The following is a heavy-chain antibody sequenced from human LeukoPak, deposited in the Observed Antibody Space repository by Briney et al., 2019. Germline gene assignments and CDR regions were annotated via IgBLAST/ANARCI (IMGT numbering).Heavy chain of an antibody. Sequence: ASVKVSCKASGYTFTSYYMHWVRQAPGQGLEWMGTINPSGGSTSYAQKFQGRVTMTRDMSTSTVYMELSSLRSEDTAVYYCARDLLGTAPFDYWGQGTLVTVSS. V-gene: IGHV1-46*01. D-gene: IGHD5-18*01. CDR1: GYTFTSYY. J-gene: IGHJ4*02. CDR2: INPSGGST. CDR3: ARDLLGTAPFDY.